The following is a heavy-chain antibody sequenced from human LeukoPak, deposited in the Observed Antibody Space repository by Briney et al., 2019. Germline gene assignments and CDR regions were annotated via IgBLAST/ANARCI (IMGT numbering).Heavy chain of an antibody. D-gene: IGHD3-10*01. J-gene: IGHJ5*02. Sequence: GGSLRLSCAASGFTFSSYAMSWVRQAPGKGLEWVSAISGGVDSSYYADSVKGRFTISRDNAKNTLYLQMNSLRAEDTAVYYCAKEYYGSGSYRWFDPWGQGTLVTVSS. CDR1: GFTFSSYA. CDR2: ISGGVDSS. CDR3: AKEYYGSGSYRWFDP. V-gene: IGHV3-23*01.